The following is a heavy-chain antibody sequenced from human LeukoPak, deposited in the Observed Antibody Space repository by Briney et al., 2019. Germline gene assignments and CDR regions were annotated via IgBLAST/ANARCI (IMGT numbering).Heavy chain of an antibody. Sequence: PSEPLSLTCTVSGASISSYYWSWIRQSPGKGLEWIGWSYHRGSTSYNPSLKSRVAISVDTSKNQFSLKLTSVTAADTAVYYCARDRELGYWGQGTLVFVSS. CDR3: ARDRELGY. V-gene: IGHV4-59*01. CDR2: SYHRGST. J-gene: IGHJ4*02. D-gene: IGHD1-1*01. CDR1: GASISSYY.